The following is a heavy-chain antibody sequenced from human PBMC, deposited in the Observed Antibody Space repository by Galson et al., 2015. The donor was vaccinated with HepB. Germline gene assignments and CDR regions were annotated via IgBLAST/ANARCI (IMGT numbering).Heavy chain of an antibody. CDR3: AKTSPKDYDFLSGYYDGPVAFDY. V-gene: IGHV3-23*01. D-gene: IGHD3-3*01. J-gene: IGHJ4*02. Sequence: SLRLSCATSGFTFESYAMGWVRQAPGKGLEWVSSIDGSGGTPHHADALKGRFTISRDNSKDTLYLQMNSLRVEDTAVYFCAKTSPKDYDFLSGYYDGPVAFDYWGQGALVTVSS. CDR2: IDGSGGTP. CDR1: GFTFESYA.